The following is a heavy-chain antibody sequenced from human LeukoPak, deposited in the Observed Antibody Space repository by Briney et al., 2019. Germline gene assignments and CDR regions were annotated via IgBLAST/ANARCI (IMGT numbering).Heavy chain of an antibody. CDR2: ISSSSNYI. CDR3: ARSLRFLEWSSFDY. D-gene: IGHD3-3*01. V-gene: IGHV3-21*01. J-gene: IGHJ4*02. Sequence: PGGSLRLTCAASGFTFSSYTMNWVRQAPGKGLEWVSSISSSSNYIYYADSVKGRFTISRDNAKNSLYLQMNSLRAEDTAVYYCARSLRFLEWSSFDYWGQGILVTVSS. CDR1: GFTFSSYT.